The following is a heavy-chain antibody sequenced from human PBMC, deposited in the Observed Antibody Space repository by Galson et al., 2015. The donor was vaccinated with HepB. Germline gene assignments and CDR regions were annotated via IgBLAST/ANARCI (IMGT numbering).Heavy chain of an antibody. J-gene: IGHJ3*02. CDR1: GFTFSSYG. Sequence: SLRLSCAASGFTFSSYGMHWVRQAPGKGLEWVAVISYDGSNKYYADSVKGRFTISRDNSKNTLYLQMNSLRAEDTAVYYCAKSARVVPAANDAFDIWGQGTMVTVSS. V-gene: IGHV3-30*18. CDR3: AKSARVVPAANDAFDI. D-gene: IGHD2-2*01. CDR2: ISYDGSNK.